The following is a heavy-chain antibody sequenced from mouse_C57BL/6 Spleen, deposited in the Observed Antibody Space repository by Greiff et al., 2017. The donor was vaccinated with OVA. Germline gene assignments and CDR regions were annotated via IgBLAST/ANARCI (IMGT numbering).Heavy chain of an antibody. CDR1: GFTFSNYW. J-gene: IGHJ4*01. D-gene: IGHD1-1*01. CDR2: IRLKSDNYAT. CDR3: ASTVVHAMDY. Sequence: EVKVVESGGGLVQPGGSMKLSCVASGFTFSNYWMNWVRQSPEKGLEWVAQIRLKSDNYATHYAESVKGRFTISRDDSKSSVYLQMNNLRSEDTGIYSCASTVVHAMDYWGQGTSVTVSS. V-gene: IGHV6-3*01.